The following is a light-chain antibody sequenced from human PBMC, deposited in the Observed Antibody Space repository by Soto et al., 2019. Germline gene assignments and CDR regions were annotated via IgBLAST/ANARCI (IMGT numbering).Light chain of an antibody. CDR2: TNN. CDR1: SSNIGAGYD. CDR3: QSYDSRLSAYV. Sequence: QSVLTQPPSVSGAPGQRVTISCTGSSSNIGAGYDVHWYLQVPGTAPKLLVYTNNNRPSGVPDRFSGSKSDTSASLAITGLQAADEADYYCQSYDSRLSAYVFGTGTKVTVL. V-gene: IGLV1-40*01. J-gene: IGLJ1*01.